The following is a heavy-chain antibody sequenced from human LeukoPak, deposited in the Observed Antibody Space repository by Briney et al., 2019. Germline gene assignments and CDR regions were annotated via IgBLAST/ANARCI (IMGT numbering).Heavy chain of an antibody. V-gene: IGHV3-23*01. CDR3: TKDLRPDGLYDFDS. CDR2: IAGNSVTI. J-gene: IGHJ4*02. Sequence: GGSLRLSCAASGFTFTNYAMSWVRQAPGRGLEWVSVIAGNSVTIRYADSVKGRFIISRDNSKNTVFLQMNSLKVEDTALYYCTKDLRPDGLYDFDSWGQGTLVTVSS. D-gene: IGHD5/OR15-5a*01. CDR1: GFTFTNYA.